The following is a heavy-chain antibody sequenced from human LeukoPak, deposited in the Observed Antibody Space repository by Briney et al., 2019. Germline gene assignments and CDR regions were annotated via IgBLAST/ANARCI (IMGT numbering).Heavy chain of an antibody. CDR3: ARDHSRVAVAGTWSWFDP. Sequence: AGGSLRLSCAASGFTFDDYGMSWVRQAPGKGLEWVSGINWNGGSTGYADSVKGRFTISRDNAKNSLYLQMNSLRAEDTALYYCARDHSRVAVAGTWSWFDPWGQGTLVTVSS. CDR2: INWNGGST. V-gene: IGHV3-20*04. CDR1: GFTFDDYG. D-gene: IGHD6-19*01. J-gene: IGHJ5*02.